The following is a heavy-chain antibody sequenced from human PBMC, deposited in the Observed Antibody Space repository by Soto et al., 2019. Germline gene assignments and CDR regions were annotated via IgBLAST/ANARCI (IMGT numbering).Heavy chain of an antibody. D-gene: IGHD6-19*01. CDR3: ARDLGGWPDY. CDR2: INAGNGNT. J-gene: IGHJ4*02. CDR1: GYTFTSYA. Sequence: QVQLVQSGAEVKKPGASVKVSCKASGYTFTSYAIHWVRQAPGQRLEWMGWINAGNGNTKYSQKCQDRVTITRATSASTAYMELSSLRSEDTAVYYCARDLGGWPDYWGQGTLVTVSS. V-gene: IGHV1-3*01.